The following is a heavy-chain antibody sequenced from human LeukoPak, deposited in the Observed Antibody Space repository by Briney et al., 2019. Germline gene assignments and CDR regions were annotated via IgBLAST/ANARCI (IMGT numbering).Heavy chain of an antibody. Sequence: ASVKVSCKASGYTFTGYYMHWVRQAPGQGLEWMGWINPNSGGTNYAQKFQGRVTMTRDTSISTAYMELSRLRSEDTAVYYCAREEMATIDDAFDIWGQGTMVTVSS. V-gene: IGHV1-2*02. J-gene: IGHJ3*02. CDR1: GYTFTGYY. CDR3: AREEMATIDDAFDI. D-gene: IGHD5-24*01. CDR2: INPNSGGT.